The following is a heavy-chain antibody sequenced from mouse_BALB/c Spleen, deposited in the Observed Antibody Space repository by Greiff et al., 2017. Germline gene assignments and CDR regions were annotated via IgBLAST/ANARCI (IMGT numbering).Heavy chain of an antibody. CDR1: GYSITSGYS. D-gene: IGHD2-2*01. J-gene: IGHJ4*01. Sequence: VQLKESGPDLVKPSQSLSLTCTVTGYSITSGYSWPWIRQFPGNKLEWMGYIHYSGSTNYNPSLKSRISITRDTSKNQFFLQLNSVTTEDTATYYCARGYGYDADYYAMDYWGQGTSVTVSS. V-gene: IGHV3-1*02. CDR2: IHYSGST. CDR3: ARGYGYDADYYAMDY.